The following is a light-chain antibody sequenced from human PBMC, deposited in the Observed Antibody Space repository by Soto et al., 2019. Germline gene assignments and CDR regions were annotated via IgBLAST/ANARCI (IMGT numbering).Light chain of an antibody. CDR2: EVS. CDR1: SSDVGAYKN. J-gene: IGLJ3*02. CDR3: TSYVGSNIRV. Sequence: QSVLTQPPSASGSPGQSVTISCTGTSSDVGAYKNVSWYQQYPGKAPKLMIYEVSKRPSGVPDRFSGSKSGNTASLTVSGLQADDEADYYCTSYVGSNIRVFGGGTKVTVL. V-gene: IGLV2-8*01.